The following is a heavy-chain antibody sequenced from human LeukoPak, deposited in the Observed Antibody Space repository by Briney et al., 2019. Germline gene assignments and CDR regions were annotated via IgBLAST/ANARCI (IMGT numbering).Heavy chain of an antibody. V-gene: IGHV3-30*02. CDR2: IWYDGSNK. CDR3: AKDMGDSSGYYYYYYGMDV. CDR1: GFTFSSYG. D-gene: IGHD3-22*01. Sequence: GGSLRLSCAASGFTFSSYGMHWVRQAPGKGLEWVAVIWYDGSNKYYADSVKGRFTVSRDNSKNMLFLQMNSLRAEDTALYYCAKDMGDSSGYYYYYYGMDVWGQGTTVTVSS. J-gene: IGHJ6*02.